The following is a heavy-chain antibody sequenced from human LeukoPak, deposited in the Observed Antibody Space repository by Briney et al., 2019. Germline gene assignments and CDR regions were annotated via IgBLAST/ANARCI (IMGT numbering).Heavy chain of an antibody. V-gene: IGHV3-30-3*02. J-gene: IGHJ1*01. CDR3: AKQWLHPNEYFQH. Sequence: GGSLRLSCAASGFTFSSYAMHWVRQAPGKGLEWVAVISYDGSNKYYADSVKGRFTISRDTSKNTLFLQMNSLRAEDTAVYYCAKQWLHPNEYFQHWGQGTLVTVSS. D-gene: IGHD6-19*01. CDR2: ISYDGSNK. CDR1: GFTFSSYA.